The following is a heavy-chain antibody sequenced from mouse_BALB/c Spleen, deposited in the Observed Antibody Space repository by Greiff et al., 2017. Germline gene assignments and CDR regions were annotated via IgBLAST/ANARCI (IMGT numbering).Heavy chain of an antibody. CDR3: ARVFYGSPYFDY. D-gene: IGHD1-1*01. J-gene: IGHJ2*01. V-gene: IGHV5-9-4*01. CDR1: GFTFSSYA. CDR2: ISSGGSYT. Sequence: DVMLVESGGGLVKPGGSLKLSCAASGFTFSSYAMSWVRQSPEKRLEWVAEISSGGSYTYYPDTVTGRFTISRDNAKNTLYLEMSSLRSEDTAMYYCARVFYGSPYFDYWGQGTTLTVSS.